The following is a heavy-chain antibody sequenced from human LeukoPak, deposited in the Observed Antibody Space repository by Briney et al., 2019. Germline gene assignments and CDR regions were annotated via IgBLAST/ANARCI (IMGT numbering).Heavy chain of an antibody. D-gene: IGHD5-18*01. CDR1: GGSISSGDYY. V-gene: IGHV4-61*08. CDR2: IYYSGST. J-gene: IGHJ3*02. Sequence: SQTLSLTCTVSGGSISSGDYYWSWIRQPPGKGLEWIGYIYYSGSTNYNPSLKSRVTISVDTSKNQFSLKLSSVTAADTAVYYCARANRGYSYGWAAFDIWGQGTMVTVSS. CDR3: ARANRGYSYGWAAFDI.